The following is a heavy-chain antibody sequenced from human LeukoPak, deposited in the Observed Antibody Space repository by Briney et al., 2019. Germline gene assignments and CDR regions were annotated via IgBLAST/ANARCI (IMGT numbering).Heavy chain of an antibody. CDR3: ARRFSSGWDFDY. J-gene: IGHJ4*02. CDR1: GFTFSNYA. CDR2: ISYDGSNK. D-gene: IGHD6-19*01. V-gene: IGHV3-30-3*01. Sequence: TGGSPRLSCAASGFTFSNYAIHWVRQAPGKGLEWVAVISYDGSNKYYADSVKGRFTISRDNSKNTLYLQMNSLRAEDTAVYYCARRFSSGWDFDYWGQGTLVTVSS.